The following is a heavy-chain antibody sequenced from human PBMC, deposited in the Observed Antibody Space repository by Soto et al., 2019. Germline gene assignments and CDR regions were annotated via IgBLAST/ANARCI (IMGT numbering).Heavy chain of an antibody. D-gene: IGHD6-13*01. V-gene: IGHV3-23*01. CDR2: ISGSGGST. CDR3: AKIPHSSSWYLAAFDI. J-gene: IGHJ3*02. Sequence: EVQLLESGGGLVQPGGSLRLSCAASGFTFSSYAMSWVRQAPGKGLEWVSAISGSGGSTYYADSVKGLFTISRDNSKNPLYLQMNCMRAEDAAVYYCAKIPHSSSWYLAAFDIWGQGTMVTVSS. CDR1: GFTFSSYA.